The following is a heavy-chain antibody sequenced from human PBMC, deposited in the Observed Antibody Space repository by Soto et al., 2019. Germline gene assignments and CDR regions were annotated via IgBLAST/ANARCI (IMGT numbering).Heavy chain of an antibody. Sequence: QITLKESGPTLVKPTQTLTLTCTFSGFSLSTTGVGLSWIRQPPGKALAWLALIYSHDDKRYSPTLKSRLTITKDPSKNQEVHTMTNVDPADTATHSCAHRGGATAGQYYCDDWGQGDMGTVSS. V-gene: IGHV2-5*01. D-gene: IGHD3-16*01. CDR2: IYSHDDK. CDR3: AHRGGATAGQYYCDD. CDR1: GFSLSTTGVG. J-gene: IGHJ4*01.